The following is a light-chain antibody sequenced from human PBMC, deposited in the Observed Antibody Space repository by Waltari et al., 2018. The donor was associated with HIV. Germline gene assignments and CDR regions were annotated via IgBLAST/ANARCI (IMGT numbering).Light chain of an antibody. V-gene: IGLV2-14*01. CDR1: SSDVGGYNY. CDR2: EVS. CDR3: SSYTSSSTLV. Sequence: QSALTQPASVSGSPGQSITISCTGTSSDVGGYNYVSWYQQHPGKAPKLMIYEVSKRRSGVSNRVSGSKSGNTASLTISGLQAEDEAEYYCSSYTSSSTLVFGGGTKLTVL. J-gene: IGLJ2*01.